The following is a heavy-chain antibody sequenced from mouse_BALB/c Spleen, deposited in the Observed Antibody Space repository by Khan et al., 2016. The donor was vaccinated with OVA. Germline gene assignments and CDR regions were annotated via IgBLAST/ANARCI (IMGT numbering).Heavy chain of an antibody. D-gene: IGHD2-10*02. CDR2: INPYNGDT. Sequence: VQLQQSGPELVKPGASVKISCKASGYSFTGYFMNWVMQSNGKSLEWIGRINPYNGDTFYNQKFKGKATLTVDKSSSTAHMELRSLASEDSAVYYCAREEYGNSYYFDYWGQGTTLTVSS. CDR3: AREEYGNSYYFDY. V-gene: IGHV1-20*02. CDR1: GYSFTGYF. J-gene: IGHJ2*01.